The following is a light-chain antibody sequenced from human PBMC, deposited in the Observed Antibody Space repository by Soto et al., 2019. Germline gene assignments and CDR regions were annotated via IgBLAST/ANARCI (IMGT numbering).Light chain of an antibody. CDR2: GAS. Sequence: IAMTRSPASLSVSQREGATLSFWASHSVSSDLAWYQQKPGQAPRLLSDGASTRATGITARFSGSGSGTEFTFSISSLQAEDFPVCSLKQYNHLLSSGQGTLPEIK. CDR1: HSVSSD. J-gene: IGKJ5*01. CDR3: KQYNHLLS. V-gene: IGKV3-15*01.